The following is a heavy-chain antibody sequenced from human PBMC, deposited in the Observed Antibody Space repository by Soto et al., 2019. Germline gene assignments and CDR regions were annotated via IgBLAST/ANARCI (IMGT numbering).Heavy chain of an antibody. CDR1: GFTFSSYS. V-gene: IGHV3-21*01. CDR3: ARDTAVAGTGSRDYYSGMDV. J-gene: IGHJ6*02. CDR2: ISSSSSYI. D-gene: IGHD6-19*01. Sequence: EVQLVESGGGLVKPGGSLRLSCAASGFTFSSYSMNWVRQAPGKGLEWVSSISSSSSYIYYADSVKGRFTISRDNAKNSLYLQMNSLRAEDTAVYYCARDTAVAGTGSRDYYSGMDVWGQGTTVTVSS.